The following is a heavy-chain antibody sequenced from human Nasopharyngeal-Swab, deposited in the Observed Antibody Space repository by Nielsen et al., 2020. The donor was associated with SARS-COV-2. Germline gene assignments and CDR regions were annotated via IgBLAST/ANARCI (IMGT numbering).Heavy chain of an antibody. D-gene: IGHD4-23*01. CDR1: GFTFSSYW. CDR3: AGGNSADH. Sequence: GESLTISCAASGFTFSSYWMSWVRQAPGKGLEWVAKIKEEGSEKSYVDTVKCRFTISRDNAKNSLYLKMNSLKSEDTAVYYCAGGNSADHWGQGTLVTVSS. CDR2: IKEEGSEK. J-gene: IGHJ4*02. V-gene: IGHV3-7*03.